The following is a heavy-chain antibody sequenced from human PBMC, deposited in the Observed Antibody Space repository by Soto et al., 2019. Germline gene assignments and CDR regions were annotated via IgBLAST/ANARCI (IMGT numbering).Heavy chain of an antibody. J-gene: IGHJ4*02. CDR3: ARLFVAYSGYHFGFDY. CDR1: GGTINSYF. Sequence: PSGSLYLSCTASGGTINSYFWSWIRQPQGKGLEWIGYIYYSGSTNYNPSLKSRVTISVDTSKNQFSLKLSSVTAADTAVYYCARLFVAYSGYHFGFDYWVQGSLVTVSS. D-gene: IGHD5-12*01. CDR2: IYYSGST. V-gene: IGHV4-59*08.